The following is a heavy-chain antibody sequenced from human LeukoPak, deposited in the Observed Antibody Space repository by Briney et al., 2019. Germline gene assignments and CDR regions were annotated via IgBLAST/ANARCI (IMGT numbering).Heavy chain of an antibody. Sequence: TGGSLRLSCAASGFSFSSYAVSWVRQAPGKGLEWVSGVSDGGSRTYYADSVKGRFTISRDDSKNTLYPQMNSLRAEDTAVYYCAKVQLGIGVDYWGQGTLVTVSS. V-gene: IGHV3-23*01. CDR3: AKVQLGIGVDY. D-gene: IGHD7-27*01. J-gene: IGHJ4*02. CDR1: GFSFSSYA. CDR2: VSDGGSRT.